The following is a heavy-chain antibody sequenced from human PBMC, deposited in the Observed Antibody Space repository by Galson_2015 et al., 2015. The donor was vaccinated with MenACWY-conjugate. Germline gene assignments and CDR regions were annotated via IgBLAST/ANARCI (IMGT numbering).Heavy chain of an antibody. Sequence: GSLGLSCAASGFPFSSYAVNWVRQAPGKGLAWVSAISGSGDSTYYADSVKGRFTISRDNSKNTLYLLMISLGAEDTAVYYCAQDRALYYFGSGSSIFDYWGQGTLVTVSS. CDR1: GFPFSSYA. CDR3: AQDRALYYFGSGSSIFDY. V-gene: IGHV3-23*01. D-gene: IGHD3-10*01. J-gene: IGHJ4*02. CDR2: ISGSGDST.